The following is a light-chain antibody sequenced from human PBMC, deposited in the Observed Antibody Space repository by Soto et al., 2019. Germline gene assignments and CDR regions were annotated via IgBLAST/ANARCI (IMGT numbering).Light chain of an antibody. CDR2: AAS. J-gene: IGKJ1*01. CDR1: QGIRND. V-gene: IGKV1-39*01. CDR3: QQSYSTTWT. Sequence: DIQMTQSPSSLSASVGDRVTITCRASQGIRNDLSWYQQKPGKAPKRLIYAASSLQGGVPSRFSGSGSETDFTLTISSLQPEDFATYSCQQSYSTTWTFGQGTKVDIK.